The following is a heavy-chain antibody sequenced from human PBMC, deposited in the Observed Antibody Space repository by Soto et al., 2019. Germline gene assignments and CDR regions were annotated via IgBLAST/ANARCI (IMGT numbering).Heavy chain of an antibody. CDR1: GFTFGDYA. J-gene: IGHJ6*02. D-gene: IGHD1-26*01. CDR3: TRVGFTTGYYYYYGMDV. Sequence: HPGGSLRLSCTASGFTFGDYAMSWVRQAPGKGLEWVGFIRSKAYGGTTEYAASVKGRFTISRDDSKSIAYLQMNSLKTEDTAVYYCTRVGFTTGYYYYYGMDVWGQGTTVTVSS. CDR2: IRSKAYGGTT. V-gene: IGHV3-49*04.